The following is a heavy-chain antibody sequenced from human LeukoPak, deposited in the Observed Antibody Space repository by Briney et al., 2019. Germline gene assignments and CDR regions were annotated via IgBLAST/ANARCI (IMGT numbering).Heavy chain of an antibody. J-gene: IGHJ4*02. Sequence: SETLSLTCTVSGGSISSYYWSWIRQPPGKGLEWIGYIYYSGSTNYNPSLKSRVTISVDTSKNQFSLKLSSVTAADTAVYYCARQLDCSGGSCYSGYFDYWGQGTLVTVSS. CDR3: ARQLDCSGGSCYSGYFDY. CDR1: GGSISSYY. D-gene: IGHD2-15*01. CDR2: IYYSGST. V-gene: IGHV4-59*08.